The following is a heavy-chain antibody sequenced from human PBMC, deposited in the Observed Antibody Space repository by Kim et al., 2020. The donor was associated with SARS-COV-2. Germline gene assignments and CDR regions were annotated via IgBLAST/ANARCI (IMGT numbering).Heavy chain of an antibody. Sequence: YGDSVKGRFTISRDNAKNTPYLQMNSLRAEDTAVYYFARRHFSVGLYYFDYWGQGSLVTVSS. CDR3: ARRHFSVGLYYFDY. J-gene: IGHJ4*02. D-gene: IGHD1-26*01. V-gene: IGHV3-74*01.